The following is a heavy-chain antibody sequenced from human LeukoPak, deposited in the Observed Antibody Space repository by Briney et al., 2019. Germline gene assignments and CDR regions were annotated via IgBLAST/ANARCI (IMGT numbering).Heavy chain of an antibody. CDR3: ARGWCSPQGYGVGD. CDR2: IHRDGSEK. V-gene: IGHV3-7*03. Sequence: GGSLRLSCTASGFTFSSYWMTWVRQAPGKGLEWVANIHRDGSEKNYVDSVRGRFTISRDNAENSLYLQMDSLRAEDTAVYFCARGWCSPQGYGVGDWGKGTTVTVSS. D-gene: IGHD4/OR15-4a*01. J-gene: IGHJ6*04. CDR1: GFTFSSYW.